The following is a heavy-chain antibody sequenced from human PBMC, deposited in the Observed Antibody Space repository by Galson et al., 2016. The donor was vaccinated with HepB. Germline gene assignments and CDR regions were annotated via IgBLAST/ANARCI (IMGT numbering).Heavy chain of an antibody. V-gene: IGHV3-48*02. CDR2: ISRSTPTI. J-gene: IGHJ4*02. CDR3: ARDPHALDF. Sequence: LRLSCAASGFIFSSYSMNWVRQAPGKGLEWVSYISRSTPTIYYADSVKGRFTVSRDDAKNSLYLQMNNLRDEDTAVYYCARDPHALDFWGQGTLVTVSS. CDR1: GFIFSSYS.